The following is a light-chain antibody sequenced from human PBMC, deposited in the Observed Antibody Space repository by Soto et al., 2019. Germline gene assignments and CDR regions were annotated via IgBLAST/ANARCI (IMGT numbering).Light chain of an antibody. V-gene: IGKV3-11*01. CDR3: QQRAKWPST. Sequence: EIVLTQSPATLSSFPGDRVTLSCRASQYINTRLAWYQHRPGQAPRLLIYQTSIRAAGIPARFSASGTGTDFTLTISDVQPEDFAVYYCQQRAKWPSTFGPGTKVE. CDR1: QYINTR. J-gene: IGKJ2*02. CDR2: QTS.